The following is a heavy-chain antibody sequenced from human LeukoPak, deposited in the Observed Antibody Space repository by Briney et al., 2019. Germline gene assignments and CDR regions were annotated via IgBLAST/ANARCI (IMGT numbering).Heavy chain of an antibody. D-gene: IGHD4-17*01. Sequence: GGSLRLSCAASGVTFSGSAMHWVRQASGKGLEWVGRIRSKANSYATAYAASVKGRFTISRDDSKNTAYLQMNSLKTEDTAVYYCTRHGPTVTSGDYWGQGTLVTVSS. J-gene: IGHJ4*02. CDR3: TRHGPTVTSGDY. V-gene: IGHV3-73*01. CDR2: IRSKANSYAT. CDR1: GVTFSGSA.